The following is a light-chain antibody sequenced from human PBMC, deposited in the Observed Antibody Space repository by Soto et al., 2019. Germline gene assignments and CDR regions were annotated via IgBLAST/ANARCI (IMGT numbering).Light chain of an antibody. CDR1: SSDVGGHNY. V-gene: IGLV2-14*03. CDR2: DVS. J-gene: IGLJ1*01. CDR3: TSYTRSSDLV. Sequence: QSALTQPASVSGSPGQSIAISCTGTSSDVGGHNYVSWYQQHPGKAPKLMIHDVSNRPSGVSNRFSGSKSGNTASLTISGLQAEDEADYYCTSYTRSSDLVFGTGTKLTVL.